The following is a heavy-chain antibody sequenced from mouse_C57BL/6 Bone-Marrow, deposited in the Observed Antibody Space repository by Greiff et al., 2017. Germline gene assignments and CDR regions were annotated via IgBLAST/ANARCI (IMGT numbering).Heavy chain of an antibody. D-gene: IGHD2-3*01. CDR2: IYPGGGYT. CDR1: GYTFTNYR. V-gene: IGHV1-63*01. CDR3: ARDDGYSWFAY. Sequence: VQLQASGAELVRPGTFVKMSCQASGYTFTNYRIGWAKQRPGHGLEWNGDIYPGGGYTNYNEKFKGKATLTADKSSSTAYMPVRSLTSEDSAIYYCARDDGYSWFAYWDQGTLVTVSA. J-gene: IGHJ3*01.